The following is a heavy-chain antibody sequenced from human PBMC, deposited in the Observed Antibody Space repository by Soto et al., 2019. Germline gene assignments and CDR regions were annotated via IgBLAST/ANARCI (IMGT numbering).Heavy chain of an antibody. V-gene: IGHV3-33*01. CDR1: GFTFSSYG. CDR3: AREGRFLEQLLFDY. Sequence: PGGSLRLSCAASGFTFSSYGMHWVRQAPGKGLEWVAVIWYDGSNKYYADSVKGRFTISRDNSKNTLYLQMNSLRAEDTAVYYCAREGRFLEQLLFDYWGQGALVTVSS. D-gene: IGHD3-3*01. J-gene: IGHJ4*02. CDR2: IWYDGSNK.